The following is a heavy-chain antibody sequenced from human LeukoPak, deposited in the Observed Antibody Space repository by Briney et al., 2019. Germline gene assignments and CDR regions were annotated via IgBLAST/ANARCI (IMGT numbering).Heavy chain of an antibody. CDR1: GFTFSSYE. J-gene: IGHJ4*02. CDR2: ISSSGSTI. V-gene: IGHV3-48*03. D-gene: IGHD6-19*01. Sequence: GGSLRLSCAASGFTFSSYEMNWVRQAPGKGLEWVSYISSSGSTIYYADSVKGRFTISRDNAKNSLYLQMNSLRAEDTALYYCAKINRGEVAGHMDYWGQGTLVTVSS. CDR3: AKINRGEVAGHMDY.